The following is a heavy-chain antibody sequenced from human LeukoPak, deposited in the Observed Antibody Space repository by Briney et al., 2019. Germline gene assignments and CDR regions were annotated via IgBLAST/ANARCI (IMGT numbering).Heavy chain of an antibody. CDR1: GGSISSSSYC. V-gene: IGHV4-39*01. D-gene: IGHD5-24*01. CDR2: IYYSGST. CDR3: ARMDGYNDFDY. Sequence: KASETLSLTCTVSGGSISSSSYCWGWIRQPPGKGLEWIGSIYYSGSTYYNPSLKSRVTISVDTSKNQFSLKLSSVTAADTAVYYCARMDGYNDFDYWGQGTLVTVSS. J-gene: IGHJ4*02.